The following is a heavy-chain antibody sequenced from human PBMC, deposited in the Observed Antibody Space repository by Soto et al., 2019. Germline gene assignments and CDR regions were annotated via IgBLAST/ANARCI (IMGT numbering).Heavy chain of an antibody. CDR1: GGSISSSSYY. J-gene: IGHJ4*02. CDR3: ASLVEMATIVY. D-gene: IGHD5-12*01. CDR2: IYYSGST. V-gene: IGHV4-39*01. Sequence: QLQLQESGPGLVKPSETLSLTCTVSGGSISSSSYYWGWIRQPPGKGLEWIGSIYYSGSTYYNPSVKSRVIISVDTSKNQFTLKLRSVTAADTAVYYCASLVEMATIVYWGQGTMVTVSS.